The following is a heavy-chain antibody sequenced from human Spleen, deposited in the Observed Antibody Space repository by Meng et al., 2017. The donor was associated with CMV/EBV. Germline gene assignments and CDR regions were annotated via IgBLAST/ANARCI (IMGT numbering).Heavy chain of an antibody. CDR2: INPNSGGT. V-gene: IGHV1-2*02. D-gene: IGHD2-2*01. CDR3: ARGARYCSSTSCYYWFDP. Sequence: TFAGDYMNWVRQAPGRRLEWMGWINPNSGGTNYAQKFQGRVTITRNTSISTAYMELSSLRSEDTAVYYCARGARYCSSTSCYYWFDPWGQGTLVTVSS. CDR1: TFAGDY. J-gene: IGHJ5*02.